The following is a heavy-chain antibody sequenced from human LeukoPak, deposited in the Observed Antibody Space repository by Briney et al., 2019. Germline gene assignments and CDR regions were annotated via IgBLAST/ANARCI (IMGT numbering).Heavy chain of an antibody. V-gene: IGHV3-48*03. Sequence: GGSLRRSCAASGFTFSSYEMNWVRQAPGKGLEWVSYISSSGSTIYYADSVKGRFTISRDNAKNSLYLQMNSLRAEDTAVYYCAALKVPAPMGVWGKGTTVTVSS. D-gene: IGHD2-2*01. CDR2: ISSSGSTI. CDR3: AALKVPAPMGV. J-gene: IGHJ6*03. CDR1: GFTFSSYE.